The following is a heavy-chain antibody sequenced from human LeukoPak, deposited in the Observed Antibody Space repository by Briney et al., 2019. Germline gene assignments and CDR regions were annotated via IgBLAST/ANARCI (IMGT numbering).Heavy chain of an antibody. V-gene: IGHV3-30-3*01. CDR2: ISYDGSNK. D-gene: IGHD2-2*01. J-gene: IGHJ4*02. CDR1: GFTFSSYA. CDR3: ARERTSRYLDY. Sequence: GGSLRLSCAASGFTFSSYAMHWVRQAPGKGLGWVAVISYDGSNKYYADSVKGRFTISRDNSKNTLYLQMNSLRAEDTAVYYCARERTSRYLDYWGQGTLVTVSS.